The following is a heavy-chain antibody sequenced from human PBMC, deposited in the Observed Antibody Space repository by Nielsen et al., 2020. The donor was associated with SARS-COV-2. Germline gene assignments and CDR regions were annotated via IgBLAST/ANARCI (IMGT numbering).Heavy chain of an antibody. CDR2: IDPSDSYT. Sequence: GESLKISCKGSGYSFTSYWISWVRQMPGKGLEWMGRIDPSDSYTNYSPSFRGHVTISADKSVSTAYLQWSSLKASDTAMYYCARNDILTGYSPDYWGQGTLVTVSS. J-gene: IGHJ4*02. CDR3: ARNDILTGYSPDY. D-gene: IGHD3-9*01. CDR1: GYSFTSYW. V-gene: IGHV5-10-1*01.